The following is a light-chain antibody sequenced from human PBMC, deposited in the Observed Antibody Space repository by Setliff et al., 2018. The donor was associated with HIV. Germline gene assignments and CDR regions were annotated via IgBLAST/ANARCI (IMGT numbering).Light chain of an antibody. J-gene: IGKJ4*01. CDR3: QQAKTLPPT. Sequence: DIQMTQSPSLVSASVGDRVTITCRASQDISRWLAWYQQKPGEAPNLLIYEASTLQSGVPSRFRGSGSGTDFTLTINSLLPEDYATYFCQQAKTLPPTFGGGTKVDIK. CDR1: QDISRW. CDR2: EAS. V-gene: IGKV1-12*01.